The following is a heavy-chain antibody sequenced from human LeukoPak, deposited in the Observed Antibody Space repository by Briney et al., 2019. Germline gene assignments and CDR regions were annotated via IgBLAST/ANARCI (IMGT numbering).Heavy chain of an antibody. CDR3: ARGGVIFGY. CDR1: GGSFSGYY. Sequence: SETPSLTCAVSGGSFSGYYWSWIRQRPGKGLEWIGETNHSGSTNYNPSLKSRATISVDTSKNQFSLKLSSVKGADRAVYYCARGGVIFGYWAQGTLVTVSS. V-gene: IGHV4-34*01. D-gene: IGHD3-10*01. J-gene: IGHJ4*02. CDR2: TNHSGST.